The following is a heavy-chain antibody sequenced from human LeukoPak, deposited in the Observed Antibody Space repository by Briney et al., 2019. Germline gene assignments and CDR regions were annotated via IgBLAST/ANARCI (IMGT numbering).Heavy chain of an antibody. V-gene: IGHV3-21*01. CDR3: ARNLNSPIAVAGSDY. Sequence: GGSLRLSYAASGFTFSNSDMEWVRQAPGKGLEWVSSITPSSTYIYYAESMRGRFTVSRDNAKNSLYLQMNSLTAEDTAVYYCARNLNSPIAVAGSDYWGQGTLVTVSS. CDR1: GFTFSNSD. J-gene: IGHJ4*02. CDR2: ITPSSTYI. D-gene: IGHD6-19*01.